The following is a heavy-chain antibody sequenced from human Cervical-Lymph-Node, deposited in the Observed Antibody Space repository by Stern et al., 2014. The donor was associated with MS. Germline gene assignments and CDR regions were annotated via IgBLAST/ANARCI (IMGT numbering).Heavy chain of an antibody. D-gene: IGHD1-20*01. CDR3: ARATGITGTPGDY. Sequence: VQLVESGGGLVKPGGSLRLSCAASGFTFSSYSMNWVRQAPGKWLEWVSSISSSSSYIYYADSVKGRFTISRDNAKNSLYLQMNSLRAEDTAVYYCARATGITGTPGDYWGQGTLVTVSS. V-gene: IGHV3-21*01. CDR2: ISSSSSYI. J-gene: IGHJ4*02. CDR1: GFTFSSYS.